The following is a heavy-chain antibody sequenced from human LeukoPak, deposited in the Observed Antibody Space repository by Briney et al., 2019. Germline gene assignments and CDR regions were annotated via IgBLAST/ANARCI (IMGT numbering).Heavy chain of an antibody. CDR2: INTRSGET. J-gene: IGHJ4*02. D-gene: IGHD2-15*01. CDR3: ARDLTPISGSTGGY. V-gene: IGHV1-46*01. CDR1: GYTFTNYQ. Sequence: ASVKVSCKASGYTFTNYQIHWVRMAPGQGLEWMGIINTRSGETTYAQKFQARVTLTRDTSTTTVYMDLNSLTSEDTAVYYCARDLTPISGSTGGYWGQGTLVIVSS.